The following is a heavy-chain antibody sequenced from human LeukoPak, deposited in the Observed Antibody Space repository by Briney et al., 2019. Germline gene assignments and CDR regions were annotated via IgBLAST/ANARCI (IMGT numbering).Heavy chain of an antibody. D-gene: IGHD2-21*02. Sequence: ASVKVSCKASGYTFTDYYMHWVRQAPGQGLEWMGWINPNSGGTNYAQKFQGRVTMTRDASISTAYMELSRLRSDDTAVYYCARDLRDCGGDCFDAFDIWGQGTMVTVSS. J-gene: IGHJ3*02. V-gene: IGHV1-2*02. CDR2: INPNSGGT. CDR1: GYTFTDYY. CDR3: ARDLRDCGGDCFDAFDI.